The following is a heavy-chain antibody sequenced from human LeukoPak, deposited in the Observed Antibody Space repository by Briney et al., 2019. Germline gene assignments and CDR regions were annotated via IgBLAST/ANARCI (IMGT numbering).Heavy chain of an antibody. V-gene: IGHV3-30*18. CDR3: AKDRCSSTSYYGNDHYFDY. CDR2: ISYDGSNK. D-gene: IGHD2-2*01. J-gene: IGHJ4*02. Sequence: GRSLRLSCAASGFTFSSYGMHWVRQAPGKGLEWVAVISYDGSNKYYADSVKGRFTISRDNSKNTLYLQMNSLRAEDTAVYYCAKDRCSSTSYYGNDHYFDYWGQGTLVTVSS. CDR1: GFTFSSYG.